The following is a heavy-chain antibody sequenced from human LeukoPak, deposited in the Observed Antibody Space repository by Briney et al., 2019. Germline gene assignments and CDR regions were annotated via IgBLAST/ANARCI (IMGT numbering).Heavy chain of an antibody. V-gene: IGHV3-33*01. D-gene: IGHD2-15*01. J-gene: IGHJ4*02. CDR1: GFTFSSYG. Sequence: PGRSLRLSCAASGFTFSSYGMHWVCQAPGKGLEWVAVIWYDGSNKYYADSVKGRFTISRDNSKNTLYLQMNSLRAEDTAVYYCTLGYCSGGSCYSAYWGQGTLVTVSS. CDR3: TLGYCSGGSCYSAY. CDR2: IWYDGSNK.